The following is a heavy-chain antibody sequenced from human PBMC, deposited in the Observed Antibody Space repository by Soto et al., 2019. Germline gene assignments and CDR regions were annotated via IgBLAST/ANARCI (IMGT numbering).Heavy chain of an antibody. D-gene: IGHD1-26*01. CDR3: ARVMGRHQPGIAV. V-gene: IGHV4-4*02. Sequence: TLYLSCGVSGGSVSSSPWWSCVRQPPGKGLEWIGEIYHSGSTNYNPSLKSRVTISVDKSKNQFSLKLSSVTAADTAVYYCARVMGRHQPGIAVWGQGT. CDR1: GGSVSSSPW. CDR2: IYHSGST. J-gene: IGHJ3*01.